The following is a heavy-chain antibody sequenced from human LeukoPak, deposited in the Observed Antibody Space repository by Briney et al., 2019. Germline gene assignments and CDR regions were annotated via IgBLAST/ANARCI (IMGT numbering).Heavy chain of an antibody. CDR3: ARDEVTIYNCSSTSCYYYFDY. J-gene: IGHJ4*02. CDR1: GYTFTSYG. CDR2: ISAYNGST. D-gene: IGHD2-2*01. V-gene: IGHV1-18*01. Sequence: GASVKVSCKASGYTFTSYGISWVRQAPGQGLEWMGWISAYNGSTNYAQKLQGRVTMTTDTSTSTAYMELRSLRSDDTAVYYCARDEVTIYNCSSTSCYYYFDYWGQGTLVTVSS.